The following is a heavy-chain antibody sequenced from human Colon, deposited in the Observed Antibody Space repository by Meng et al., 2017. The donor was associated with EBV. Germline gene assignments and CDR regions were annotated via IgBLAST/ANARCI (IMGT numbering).Heavy chain of an antibody. V-gene: IGHV4-30-4*01. CDR2: IYYSGSR. CDR3: ARVTGKIYYDGSGYPEAFDY. D-gene: IGHD3-22*01. CDR1: GDSISSTDYY. J-gene: IGHJ4*02. Sequence: QGPLQESGPGLVKPSQTLSLTCTVSGDSISSTDYYWSWVRQPPGKGLEWTGYIYYSGSRYYNPSLKSRVTISVDTSKNQFSLKLSSVTAADTAVYYCARVTGKIYYDGSGYPEAFDYWGQGTLVTVSS.